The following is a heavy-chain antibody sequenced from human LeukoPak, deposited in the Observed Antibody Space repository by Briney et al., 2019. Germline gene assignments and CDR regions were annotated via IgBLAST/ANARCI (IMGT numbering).Heavy chain of an antibody. V-gene: IGHV3-23*01. D-gene: IGHD1-26*01. J-gene: IGHJ6*02. CDR1: GFTYSSYA. CDR3: AKAVGATRGYYYSGMDV. Sequence: GGSLSLSCAASGFTYSSYAMTWARQAPGKGLDWVSAFRGGGGSAYYADSVKGRFTISRDSSMNTLYLQMNSLTAGDTAVYYCAKAVGATRGYYYSGMDVWGQGTTVTVSS. CDR2: FRGGGGSA.